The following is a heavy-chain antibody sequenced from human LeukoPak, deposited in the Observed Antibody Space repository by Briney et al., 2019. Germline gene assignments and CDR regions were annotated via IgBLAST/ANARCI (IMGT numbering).Heavy chain of an antibody. CDR1: GGSFSGYY. D-gene: IGHD4-17*01. Sequence: SETLSLTCAVYGGSFSGYYWSWIRQPPGKGLEWIGEINHSGSTNYNPSLKSRVTISVNTSKNQFSLKLSSVTAADTAVYYCARDGPSAYGDPFDYWGQGTLVTVSS. CDR3: ARDGPSAYGDPFDY. J-gene: IGHJ4*02. V-gene: IGHV4-34*01. CDR2: INHSGST.